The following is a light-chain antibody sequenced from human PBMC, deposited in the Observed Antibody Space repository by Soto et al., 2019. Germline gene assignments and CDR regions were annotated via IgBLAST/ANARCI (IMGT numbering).Light chain of an antibody. CDR3: SSYTSGSTCG. J-gene: IGLJ3*02. Sequence: QSALTQPASVSGSPGQSSTISCTGTSSDVGGYNYVSWYQQHPGKAHKLMIYEVSNRPSGVSNRFSGSKSGNTASLTISGLQAEDEDDYYGSSYTSGSTCGFGGGTKLTVL. V-gene: IGLV2-14*01. CDR2: EVS. CDR1: SSDVGGYNY.